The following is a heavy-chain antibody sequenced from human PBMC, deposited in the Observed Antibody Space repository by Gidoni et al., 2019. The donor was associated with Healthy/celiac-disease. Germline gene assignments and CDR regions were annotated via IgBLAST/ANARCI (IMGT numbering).Heavy chain of an antibody. V-gene: IGHV1-69*01. CDR1: GGTFSSYA. CDR2: IIPSFGTA. J-gene: IGHJ6*03. D-gene: IGHD4-17*01. CDR3: ARASDDYGGNSGPYYYYYMDV. Sequence: QVQLVQSGAEVTKPGSSVTVSCKASGGTFSSYALSWVRQAPGQGREWMGGIIPSFGTANYAQKFQGRGTITADESTSTAYMELSSLRSEDTAVYYCARASDDYGGNSGPYYYYYMDVWGKGTTVTVSS.